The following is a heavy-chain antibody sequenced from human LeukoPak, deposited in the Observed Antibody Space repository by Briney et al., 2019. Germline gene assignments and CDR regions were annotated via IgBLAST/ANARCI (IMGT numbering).Heavy chain of an antibody. J-gene: IGHJ4*02. D-gene: IGHD3-9*01. CDR2: ISGSGGST. V-gene: IGHV3-23*01. CDR1: GFTFSSYA. Sequence: GGSLRLSCAASGFTFSSYAMSWVRQAPGKGLEWVSAISGSGGSTYYADSVKGRFTISRDNSKNTLYLQMNSLRAEDTAVYYCANTEQYYDILTGYSKAFDYWGQGTLVTVSS. CDR3: ANTEQYYDILTGYSKAFDY.